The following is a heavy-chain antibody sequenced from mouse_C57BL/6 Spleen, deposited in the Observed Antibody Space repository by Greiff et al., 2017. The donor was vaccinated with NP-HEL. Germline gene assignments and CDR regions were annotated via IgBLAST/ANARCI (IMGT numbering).Heavy chain of an antibody. J-gene: IGHJ4*01. Sequence: DVHLVESGGGLVKPGGSLKLSCAASGFTFSDYGMHWVRQAPEKGLEWVAYISSGSSTIYYADTVKGRFTISRDNAKNTLFLQMTSLRSEDTAMYYCAKIYYDHYYAMDYWGQGTSVTVSS. CDR3: AKIYYDHYYAMDY. V-gene: IGHV5-17*01. CDR1: GFTFSDYG. D-gene: IGHD2-4*01. CDR2: ISSGSSTI.